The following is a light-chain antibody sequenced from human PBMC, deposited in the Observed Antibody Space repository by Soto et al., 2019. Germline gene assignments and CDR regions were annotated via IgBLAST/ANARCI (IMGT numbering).Light chain of an antibody. CDR3: QQLNSYPL. J-gene: IGKJ4*01. V-gene: IGKV1-9*01. CDR1: QGINSY. CDR2: DAS. Sequence: DIQLTQSPSFLSASVGDRVTITCRASQGINSYLAWYQQKPGKAPKILIYDASTLQSGVPSRFSGSGSGTEFTLTISSLQPEDFATYYCQQLNSYPLFGGGTKVDIK.